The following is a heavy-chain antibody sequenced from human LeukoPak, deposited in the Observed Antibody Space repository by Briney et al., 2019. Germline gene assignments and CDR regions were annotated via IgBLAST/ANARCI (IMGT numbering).Heavy chain of an antibody. Sequence: SQTLSLTCAISGDSVSSNSAAWNWIRQSPSRGLEWLGRTYYRSKWYNDYAVSVKSRITINPDTSKNQFSLQLNSVTPEDTAVYYCARDLEAPFGGAMSGAFDIWGQGTMVTVSS. D-gene: IGHD3-16*01. J-gene: IGHJ3*02. CDR1: GDSVSSNSAA. CDR3: ARDLEAPFGGAMSGAFDI. CDR2: TYYRSKWYN. V-gene: IGHV6-1*01.